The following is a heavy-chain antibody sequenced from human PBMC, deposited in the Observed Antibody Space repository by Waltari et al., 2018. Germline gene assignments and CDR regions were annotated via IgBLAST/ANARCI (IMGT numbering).Heavy chain of an antibody. CDR1: GGSISSYY. J-gene: IGHJ6*03. Sequence: QVQLQESGPGLVKPSETLSLTCTVSGGSISSYYWSWIRQPPGKGLEWIGYIYYSGSTNYNPALKSRVTTSVDTSKNQCALKLSSVTAADTAVYYCARNNQDYYYYYMDVWGKGTTVTVSS. CDR2: IYYSGST. D-gene: IGHD1-20*01. V-gene: IGHV4-59*01. CDR3: ARNNQDYYYYYMDV.